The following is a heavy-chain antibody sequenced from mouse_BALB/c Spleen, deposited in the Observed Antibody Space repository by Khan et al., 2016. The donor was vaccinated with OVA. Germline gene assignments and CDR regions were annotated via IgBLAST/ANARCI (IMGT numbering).Heavy chain of an antibody. Sequence: VQLQESGAELARPGASVKMSCKASGNTLTTYTIHWVKQRPGQGLEWIGYINPSSAYSHYNQKFKDKATLTADKSSITAYMQLSSLTSEDSAVYYCARKKVGGYFDYWGQGTTLTVSS. CDR1: GNTLTTYT. CDR3: ARKKVGGYFDY. CDR2: INPSSAYS. D-gene: IGHD1-1*01. V-gene: IGHV1-4*01. J-gene: IGHJ2*01.